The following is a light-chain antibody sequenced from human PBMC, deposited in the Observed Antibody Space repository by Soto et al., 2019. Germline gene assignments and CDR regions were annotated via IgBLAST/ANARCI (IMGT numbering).Light chain of an antibody. Sequence: DIQMTQSPSSLSASVGDRVTITCRASQTISSYLNWYQQKPGKAPKLLIYAASSLQSGVPSRFSGSGSGTDFTLTISSLQPEDFATYYCQQLNSYSPRLIFGGGTKVDI. CDR1: QTISSY. V-gene: IGKV1-39*01. CDR2: AAS. J-gene: IGKJ4*01. CDR3: QQLNSYSPRLI.